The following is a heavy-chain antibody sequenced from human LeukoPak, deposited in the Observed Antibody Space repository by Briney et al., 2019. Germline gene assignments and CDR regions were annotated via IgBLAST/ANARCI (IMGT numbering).Heavy chain of an antibody. V-gene: IGHV3-23*01. CDR3: TRGRVGGIDY. Sequence: AGGSLRLSCAASGFTFSSYGMSWVRQAPGKGLEWVSAISGSGGSTYYADSVKGRFTISRGSHSTVYLQMNTLRVEDTAVYYCTRGRVGGIDYWGQGTLVTVSS. D-gene: IGHD1-26*01. J-gene: IGHJ4*02. CDR1: GFTFSSYG. CDR2: ISGSGGST.